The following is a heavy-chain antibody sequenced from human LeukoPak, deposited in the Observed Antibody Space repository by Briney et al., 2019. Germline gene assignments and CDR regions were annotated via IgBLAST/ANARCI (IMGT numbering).Heavy chain of an antibody. CDR1: GGTFSSYA. Sequence: ASVKVSCKASGGTFSSYAISWVRQAPGQGLEWMGRIIPILGIANYAQKFQGRVTITADKSTSTAYMELSSLRSEDTAVYYCARAIDSGSYYSDDAFDIWGQGTMVTVSS. CDR3: ARAIDSGSYYSDDAFDI. V-gene: IGHV1-69*04. CDR2: IIPILGIA. J-gene: IGHJ3*02. D-gene: IGHD1-26*01.